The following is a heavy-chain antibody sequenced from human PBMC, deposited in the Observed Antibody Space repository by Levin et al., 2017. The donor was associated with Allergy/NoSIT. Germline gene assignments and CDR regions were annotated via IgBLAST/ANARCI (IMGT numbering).Heavy chain of an antibody. J-gene: IGHJ1*01. V-gene: IGHV3-48*01. CDR1: GFMFSAYS. Sequence: GESLKISCAASGFMFSAYSMNWVRQAPGKGPEWVSYISSNGGTVYYADSVKGRFIISRDDAKNSVGLQMISLRAEDTAVYFCAYSMVRGLTEYFQYWGRGALVTVSS. CDR3: AYSMVRGLTEYFQY. CDR2: ISSNGGTV. D-gene: IGHD3-10*01.